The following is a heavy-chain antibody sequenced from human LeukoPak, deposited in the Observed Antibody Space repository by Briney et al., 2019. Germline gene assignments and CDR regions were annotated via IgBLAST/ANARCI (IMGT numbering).Heavy chain of an antibody. Sequence: GESLKIPCKGSGYRFTTYWIDWVRQMPGKGLDWMGIIYPGDSDTRYSPSFQGQVTISADTSISTAYLQWSSLKASDTAMYYCARHVNNPDYWGQGTLVTVSS. V-gene: IGHV5-51*01. CDR3: ARHVNNPDY. CDR1: GYRFTTYW. D-gene: IGHD1/OR15-1a*01. J-gene: IGHJ4*02. CDR2: IYPGDSDT.